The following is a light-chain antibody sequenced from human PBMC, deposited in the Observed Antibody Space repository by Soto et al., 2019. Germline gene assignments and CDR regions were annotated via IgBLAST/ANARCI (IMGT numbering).Light chain of an antibody. CDR3: SSYAGSNNFV. V-gene: IGLV2-8*01. J-gene: IGLJ1*01. CDR1: SSDVGSYNY. Sequence: QSALPQPPSASGSPGQSVTISCTGTSSDVGSYNYVSWYQQHPGRPPKLMIYEVSKRPLGVPDRFSGSKSGNTASLTVSGLQAEDEADYYCSSYAGSNNFVFGPGTKVTVL. CDR2: EVS.